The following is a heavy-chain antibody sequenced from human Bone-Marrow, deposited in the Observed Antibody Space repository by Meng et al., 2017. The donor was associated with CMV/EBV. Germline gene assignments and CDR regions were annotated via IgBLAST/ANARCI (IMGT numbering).Heavy chain of an antibody. J-gene: IGHJ3*02. V-gene: IGHV3-74*01. CDR3: ARAIVGATLDAFDI. D-gene: IGHD1-26*01. CDR2: INSDGSST. Sequence: GESLKISCAASGFTFSSYWMHWVRQAPGKGLVWVSRINSDGSSTSYADSVKGRFTISRDNAKNTLYLQMNSLRAEDTAVYYCARAIVGATLDAFDIWGQGTIVTVSS. CDR1: GFTFSSYW.